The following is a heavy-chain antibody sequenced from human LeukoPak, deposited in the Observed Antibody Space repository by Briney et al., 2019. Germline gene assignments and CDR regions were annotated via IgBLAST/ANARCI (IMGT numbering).Heavy chain of an antibody. CDR3: ARRASRYYYYGMDV. Sequence: GASVTVSYKASGYTFTKYDINWVRQAPGHGLEWIGWMNPNSGNTGYAQKFQGKVTMTRNTSISTAYMELSSLRSEDTAVYYCARRASRYYYYGMDVWGQGTTVTVSS. CDR2: MNPNSGNT. J-gene: IGHJ6*02. V-gene: IGHV1-8*01. CDR1: GYTFTKYD.